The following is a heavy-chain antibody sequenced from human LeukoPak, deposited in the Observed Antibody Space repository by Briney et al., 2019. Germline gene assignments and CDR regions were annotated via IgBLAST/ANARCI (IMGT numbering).Heavy chain of an antibody. J-gene: IGHJ4*02. D-gene: IGHD2-2*01. CDR2: ISSSSNYI. CDR1: GFTFSTYS. V-gene: IGHV3-21*04. CDR3: AKCSLVSCYGDY. Sequence: GGSLRLSCAASGFTFSTYSMNWVRQAPGKGLEWVSSISSSSNYIYYADSVKGRFTISRDNAKNSLYLQMNSLRAEDTAVYYCAKCSLVSCYGDYWGQGTLVTVSS.